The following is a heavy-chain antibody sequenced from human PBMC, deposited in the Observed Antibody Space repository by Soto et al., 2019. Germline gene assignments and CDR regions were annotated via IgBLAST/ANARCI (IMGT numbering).Heavy chain of an antibody. CDR1: GYSFSTSW. V-gene: IGHV5-51*01. CDR3: ARHAGNSWKGDYFDY. D-gene: IGHD6-13*01. CDR2: IDPNDSQT. Sequence: GESLKISCQASGYSFSTSWIGWVRQMPGKGLEWMGIIDPNDSQTIYSPSFQGQVTISADKSIDTAYLQWSSLKTSDTAMYYCARHAGNSWKGDYFDYWGQGALVTVSS. J-gene: IGHJ4*02.